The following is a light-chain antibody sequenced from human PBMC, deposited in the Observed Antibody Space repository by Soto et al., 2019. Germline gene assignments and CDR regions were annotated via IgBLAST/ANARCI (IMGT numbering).Light chain of an antibody. CDR3: CAYTSSNSVV. Sequence: QSALTQPASVSGSPGQSITISCTGTSSDVGGYDHVSWYQQHPGKAPEVMIYDVTNRPSGVSNRFSGSKSGNTASLTISGLQAEADSYYYCCAYTSSNSVVFGGGTKVTVL. CDR2: DVT. CDR1: SSDVGGYDH. V-gene: IGLV2-14*01. J-gene: IGLJ2*01.